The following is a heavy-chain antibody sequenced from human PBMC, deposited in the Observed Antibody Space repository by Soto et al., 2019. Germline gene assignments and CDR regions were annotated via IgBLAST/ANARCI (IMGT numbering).Heavy chain of an antibody. CDR2: INSDGSST. J-gene: IGHJ6*03. Sequence: GGSLRLSCAASGFTFSSYWMHWVRQAPGKGLVWVSRINSDGSSTSYADSVKGRFTISRDNAKNTLYLQMNSLRAEDTAVYYCARVQWQLVQNYYYYYMDVWGKGTTVTVSS. D-gene: IGHD6-6*01. V-gene: IGHV3-74*01. CDR1: GFTFSSYW. CDR3: ARVQWQLVQNYYYYYMDV.